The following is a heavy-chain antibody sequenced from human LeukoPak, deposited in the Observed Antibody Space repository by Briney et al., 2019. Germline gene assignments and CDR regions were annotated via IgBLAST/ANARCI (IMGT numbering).Heavy chain of an antibody. D-gene: IGHD2-2*02. CDR2: ISSSSSTI. V-gene: IGHV3-48*04. CDR1: GFTFSSNS. Sequence: GGSLRLSCAASGFTFSSNSMNWVRQAPGKGLEWVSYISSSSSTIYYADSVKGRFTISRDNAKNSLYLQMNSLRAEDTAVYYCARLPHSYCSSTSCYSGYFDYWGQGTLVTVSS. J-gene: IGHJ4*02. CDR3: ARLPHSYCSSTSCYSGYFDY.